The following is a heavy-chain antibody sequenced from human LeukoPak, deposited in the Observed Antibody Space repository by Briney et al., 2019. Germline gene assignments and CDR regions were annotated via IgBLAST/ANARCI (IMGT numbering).Heavy chain of an antibody. D-gene: IGHD4/OR15-4a*01. J-gene: IGHJ3*02. Sequence: SETLSLTCSVSGGPISSYYWSWIRQPAGKGLEWIGRIYTSGSTNYNPSLKSRVTMSVDTSKNQFSLKLSSVTAADTAVYYCARDPGYGEPFDIWGQGTMVTVSS. CDR2: IYTSGST. CDR1: GGPISSYY. CDR3: ARDPGYGEPFDI. V-gene: IGHV4-4*07.